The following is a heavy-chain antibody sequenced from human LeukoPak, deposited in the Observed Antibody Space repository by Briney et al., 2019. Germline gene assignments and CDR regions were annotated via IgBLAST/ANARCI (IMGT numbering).Heavy chain of an antibody. D-gene: IGHD6-19*01. CDR1: GFTFSNAW. CDR3: TTVAVAARYYFDY. J-gene: IGHJ4*02. CDR2: IKSKTDGGTT. V-gene: IGHV3-15*01. Sequence: GGSLRLSCAASGFTFSNAWMSWVRQAPGKGLEWVGRIKSKTDGGTTDYAAPVKGRFTISRDDSKNTLYLQMNSLKTEDTAVYYCTTVAVAARYYFDYWGQGTLVTVSS.